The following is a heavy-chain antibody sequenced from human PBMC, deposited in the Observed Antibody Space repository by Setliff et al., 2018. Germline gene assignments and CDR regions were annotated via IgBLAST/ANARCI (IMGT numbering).Heavy chain of an antibody. J-gene: IGHJ4*02. CDR1: GASISSGTYY. CDR3: TRAEAYGFGGDY. V-gene: IGHV4-61*02. D-gene: IGHD3-10*01. Sequence: PSETLSLTCTVSGASISSGTYYWSWIRQSAGKGLEWIGRIHASGSGHYNPSLQSRVTMSGDTSKNELSLRMTSVTAADTAVYYCTRAEAYGFGGDYWGQGILVTVSS. CDR2: IHASGSG.